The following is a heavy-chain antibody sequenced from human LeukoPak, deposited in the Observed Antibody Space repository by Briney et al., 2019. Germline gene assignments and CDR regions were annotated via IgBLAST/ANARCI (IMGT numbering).Heavy chain of an antibody. CDR2: IRYDGSNK. CDR1: GFTFSSYG. J-gene: IGHJ4*02. Sequence: PPGGSLRLSCAASGFTFSSYGMHWVRQAPGKGLEWVAFIRYDGSNKYYADSVKGRFTISRDNSKNMLYLQINSLRAEDAAVYYCARALRSYSSEDYWGQGTLVTVSS. CDR3: ARALRSYSSEDY. D-gene: IGHD3-22*01. V-gene: IGHV3-30*02.